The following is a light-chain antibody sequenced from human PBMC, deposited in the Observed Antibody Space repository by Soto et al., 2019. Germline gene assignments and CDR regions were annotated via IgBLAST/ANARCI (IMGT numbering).Light chain of an antibody. Sequence: DTQMTQSPSSLSASVGDRVTISCRASQGISNYLAWYQQKPGEVPKLVIYAASTLQSGVPSRFSGSGSGTDFTLTISSLQPEDVATYYCQKYLSAPQTFGQGTKVDIK. V-gene: IGKV1-27*01. CDR1: QGISNY. J-gene: IGKJ1*01. CDR2: AAS. CDR3: QKYLSAPQT.